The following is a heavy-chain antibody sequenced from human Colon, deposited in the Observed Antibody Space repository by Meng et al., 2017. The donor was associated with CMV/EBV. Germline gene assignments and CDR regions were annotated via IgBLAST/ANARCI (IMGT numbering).Heavy chain of an antibody. V-gene: IGHV3-13*01. Sequence: GESLKISCAASGFTFSSYDMHWVRQATGKGLEWVSAIGTAGDTYYPGSVKGRFTISRENAKNSLYLQMNSLRAGDTAVYYCARLPRNSNFYFGAFDSWAQGLPVTVSS. J-gene: IGHJ4*02. CDR2: IGTAGDT. CDR3: ARLPRNSNFYFGAFDS. CDR1: GFTFSSYD. D-gene: IGHD3-3*02.